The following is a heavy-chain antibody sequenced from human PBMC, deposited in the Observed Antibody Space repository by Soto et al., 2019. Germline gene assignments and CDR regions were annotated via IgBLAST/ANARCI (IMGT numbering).Heavy chain of an antibody. Sequence: SETLSLTCTASGGSISSYYWSWIRQPPGKGLEWIGYIYYSGSTNYNPSLKSRVTISVDTSKNQFSLKLSSVTAADTAVYYCARQYGGTYADYWGQGTLGTV. CDR3: ARQYGGTYADY. J-gene: IGHJ4*02. D-gene: IGHD1-26*01. CDR2: IYYSGST. CDR1: GGSISSYY. V-gene: IGHV4-59*08.